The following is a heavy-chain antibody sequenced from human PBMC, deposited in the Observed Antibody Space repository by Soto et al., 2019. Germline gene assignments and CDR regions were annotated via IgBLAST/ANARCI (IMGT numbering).Heavy chain of an antibody. Sequence: QVQLVESGGGVVQPGRSLRLSCAASGFIFRHYGMHWVRQAPGKGLEWAAVIAYDGTNAYYADSVKGRFTISRDNSNNPRYLPMNSLRSDDTAVYYCAKLLTTSGTAVFDVWGLGKLVTVSS. CDR1: GFIFRHYG. V-gene: IGHV3-30*18. CDR2: IAYDGTNA. J-gene: IGHJ3*01. D-gene: IGHD1-1*01. CDR3: AKLLTTSGTAVFDV.